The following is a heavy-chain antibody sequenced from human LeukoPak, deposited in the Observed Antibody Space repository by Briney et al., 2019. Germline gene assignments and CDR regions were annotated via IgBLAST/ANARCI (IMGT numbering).Heavy chain of an antibody. V-gene: IGHV3-23*01. CDR1: GFTVSTNY. CDR2: ISGSGDSR. Sequence: SGGSLRLSCAASGFTVSTNYMTWVRQAPGKGLEWVSVISGSGDSRHYADSVKGRFTISRDNPKSTLYMQMDSLRVEDTAVYYCAKLGSQYSSSWHDYWGQGTLVTVS. CDR3: AKLGSQYSSSWHDY. D-gene: IGHD6-13*01. J-gene: IGHJ4*02.